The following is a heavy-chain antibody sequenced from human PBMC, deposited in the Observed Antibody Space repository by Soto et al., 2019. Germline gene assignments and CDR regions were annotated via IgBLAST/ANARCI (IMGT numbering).Heavy chain of an antibody. CDR2: INHSGST. J-gene: IGHJ6*02. D-gene: IGHD3-9*01. V-gene: IGHV4-34*01. Sequence: KTSETLSLTCAVYGGSFSGYYWSWIRQPPGKGLEWIGEINHSGSTNYNPSLKSRVTILVDTSKNQFSLKLSSVTAADTAVYYCARGSGLTGYYRNYCYGMDVWGQGTTVTVSS. CDR1: GGSFSGYY. CDR3: ARGSGLTGYYRNYCYGMDV.